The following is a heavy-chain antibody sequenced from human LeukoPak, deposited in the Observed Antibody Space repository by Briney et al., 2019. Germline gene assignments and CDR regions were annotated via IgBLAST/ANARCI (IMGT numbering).Heavy chain of an antibody. CDR3: ARRHSSGSN. CDR1: GFTVNTNY. Sequence: GGSLGLSCAASGFTVNTNYMTWVRQAPGKGLEWVAVIYSGGITYYADSVKGRFTISRDNSKNTLYLQMNSLRPEDTAIYFCARRHSSGSNWGQGTLVSVSS. D-gene: IGHD6-19*01. J-gene: IGHJ4*02. CDR2: IYSGGIT. V-gene: IGHV3-66*02.